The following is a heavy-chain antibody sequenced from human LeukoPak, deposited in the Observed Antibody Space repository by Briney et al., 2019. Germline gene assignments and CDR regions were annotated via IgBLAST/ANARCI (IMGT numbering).Heavy chain of an antibody. CDR2: FDPEDGET. CDR3: ASGHTTYFFQD. V-gene: IGHV1-24*01. Sequence: ASVKVSCKVSGYSLSELSMHWVRQAPGKGLEWMGGFDPEDGETFYAQNFQGRVTMTLDTSTDTAYMGLSSLRSEDTAVYYCASGHTTYFFQDWGQGTLVSVSS. D-gene: IGHD3-9*01. CDR1: GYSLSELS. J-gene: IGHJ4*02.